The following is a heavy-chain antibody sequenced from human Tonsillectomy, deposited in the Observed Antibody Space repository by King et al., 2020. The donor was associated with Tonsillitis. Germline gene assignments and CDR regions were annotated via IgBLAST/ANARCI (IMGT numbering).Heavy chain of an antibody. CDR3: ARDSPASGTKFDS. CDR2: IYISGGT. D-gene: IGHD1-26*01. Sequence: QLQESGPGLVKPSQTLSLTCTVSGGSISSGNYYWIWIRQPAGKGLEWIGRIYISGGTDYNPSIKSRITMSVDTSKNQFSLKLSSVTAADTAVYYCARDSPASGTKFDSWGQGTLVTVSS. V-gene: IGHV4-61*02. J-gene: IGHJ5*01. CDR1: GGSISSGNYY.